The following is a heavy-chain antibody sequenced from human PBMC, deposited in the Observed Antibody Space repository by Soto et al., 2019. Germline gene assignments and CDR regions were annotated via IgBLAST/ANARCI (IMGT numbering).Heavy chain of an antibody. Sequence: GGSLRLSCAASGFTFSSYAMSWVRQAPGKGLEWVSAISGSGGSTYYADSVKGRFTISRDNSKNTLYLQMNSLRAEDTAVYYCAKGAGDCSSTSCLHRDYYYYMDVWGKGTTVTVSS. CDR1: GFTFSSYA. CDR2: ISGSGGST. CDR3: AKGAGDCSSTSCLHRDYYYYMDV. V-gene: IGHV3-23*01. D-gene: IGHD2-2*01. J-gene: IGHJ6*03.